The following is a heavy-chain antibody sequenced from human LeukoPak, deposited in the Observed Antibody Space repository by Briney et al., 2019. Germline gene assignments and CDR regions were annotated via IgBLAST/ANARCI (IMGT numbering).Heavy chain of an antibody. D-gene: IGHD2-21*02. CDR2: IHHTGST. J-gene: IGHJ5*02. V-gene: IGHV4-30-2*01. CDR1: GGSISSSGYS. CDR3: ARTPTYCGGDCYYFDP. Sequence: SQTLSLTCAVSGGSISSSGYSWSWIRQPPGKGLEWIGYIHHTGSTYYNPSLKSRVTISVDRSKNQFSLKLSSVTAADTAMYFCARTPTYCGGDCYYFDPWGQGTLVTVSS.